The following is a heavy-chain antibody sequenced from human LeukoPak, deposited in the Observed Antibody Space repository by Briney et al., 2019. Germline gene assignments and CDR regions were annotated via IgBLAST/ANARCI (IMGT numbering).Heavy chain of an antibody. V-gene: IGHV3-30-3*01. D-gene: IGHD6-19*01. J-gene: IGHJ6*02. CDR1: GFTFSSYA. Sequence: GGSLRLSCAASGFTFSSYAMHWVRQAPGKGLEWAAVISYDGSNKYYADSVKGRFTISRDNSKNTLYLQMNSLRAEDTAVYYCARDRRAVAGTSYGMDVWGQGTTVTVSS. CDR3: ARDRRAVAGTSYGMDV. CDR2: ISYDGSNK.